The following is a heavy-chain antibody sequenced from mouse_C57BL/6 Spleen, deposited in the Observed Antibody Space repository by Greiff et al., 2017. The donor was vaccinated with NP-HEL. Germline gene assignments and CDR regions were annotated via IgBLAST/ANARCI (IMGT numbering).Heavy chain of an antibody. CDR2: IDPSDSET. Sequence: QVQLQQPGAELVRPGSSVKLSCKASGYTFTSYWMHWVKQRPIQGLEWIGNIDPSDSETHYNQKFKDKATLTVDKSSSTAYMQLSSLTSEDSAVYYCAMGYDYDVDWYFDVWGTGTTVTVSS. CDR1: GYTFTSYW. D-gene: IGHD2-4*01. J-gene: IGHJ1*03. CDR3: AMGYDYDVDWYFDV. V-gene: IGHV1-52*01.